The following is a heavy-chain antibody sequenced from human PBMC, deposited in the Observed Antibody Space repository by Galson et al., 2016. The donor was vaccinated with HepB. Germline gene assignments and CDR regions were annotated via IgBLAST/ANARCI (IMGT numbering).Heavy chain of an antibody. Sequence: SLRLSCAASGFTFDDYAMHWVRQPPGKGLEWVASISWNSDSIGYADSVKGRFTISRDNAKNSLYLEMNSLRPEDTALCYCAKDFGDYYGSGTFLTYFDFWGHGTRVTVSS. V-gene: IGHV3-9*01. D-gene: IGHD3-10*01. CDR2: ISWNSDSI. CDR1: GFTFDDYA. CDR3: AKDFGDYYGSGTFLTYFDF. J-gene: IGHJ4*01.